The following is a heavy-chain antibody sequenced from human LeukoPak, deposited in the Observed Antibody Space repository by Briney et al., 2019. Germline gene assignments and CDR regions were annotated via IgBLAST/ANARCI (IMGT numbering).Heavy chain of an antibody. V-gene: IGHV4-30-2*01. J-gene: IGHJ2*01. Sequence: SETLSLTCTVSGGSISSGGYYWSWIRQPPGKGLEWIGYIYHSGSTYYNPSLKSRVTISVDRSKNQFSLKLSSVTAADTAVYYCARWGSMTAYWYFDLWGRGTLVTVSS. D-gene: IGHD7-27*01. CDR1: GGSISSGGYY. CDR3: ARWGSMTAYWYFDL. CDR2: IYHSGST.